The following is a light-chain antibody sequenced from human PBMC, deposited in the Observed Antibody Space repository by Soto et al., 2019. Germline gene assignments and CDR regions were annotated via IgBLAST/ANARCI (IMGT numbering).Light chain of an antibody. CDR1: QDISGA. J-gene: IGKJ5*01. CDR2: DVS. Sequence: AIQLTQSPSSLSASVGDRVTITCRASQDISGALAWYQQKPGEAPKILIYDVSILESGVPSRFSGSSSGTDFTLTISSLQPVDFATYYCQQFNSYPITFGQGTRLQIK. V-gene: IGKV1-13*02. CDR3: QQFNSYPIT.